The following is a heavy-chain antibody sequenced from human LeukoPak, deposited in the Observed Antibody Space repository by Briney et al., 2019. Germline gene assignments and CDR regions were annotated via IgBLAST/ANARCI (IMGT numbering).Heavy chain of an antibody. CDR1: GYTFTSYG. CDR3: ARVYRAGHDYDFWSGYYTGPSFDY. D-gene: IGHD3-3*01. Sequence: EASVKVSCKASGYTFTSYGISWVRQAPGQGLEWMGWISAYNGNTNYAQKLQGRVTMTTDTSTSTAYMELRSLRSDDTAVYYCARVYRAGHDYDFWSGYYTGPSFDYWGQGTLVTVSS. CDR2: ISAYNGNT. V-gene: IGHV1-18*01. J-gene: IGHJ4*02.